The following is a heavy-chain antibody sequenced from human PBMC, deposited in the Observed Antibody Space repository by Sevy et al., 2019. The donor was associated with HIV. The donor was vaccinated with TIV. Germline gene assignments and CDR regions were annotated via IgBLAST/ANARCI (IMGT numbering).Heavy chain of an antibody. CDR2: INHSGST. V-gene: IGHV4-34*01. D-gene: IGHD6-13*01. Sequence: SETLSLTCAVYGGSFSGYYWSWIRQPPGKGLEWIGEINHSGSTNYNPSLKSRVTISVDTSKNQSSLKLSSVTAADTAVYYCARDPSIAAAGTVSVAFDYWGQGTLVTVSS. CDR1: GGSFSGYY. CDR3: ARDPSIAAAGTVSVAFDY. J-gene: IGHJ4*02.